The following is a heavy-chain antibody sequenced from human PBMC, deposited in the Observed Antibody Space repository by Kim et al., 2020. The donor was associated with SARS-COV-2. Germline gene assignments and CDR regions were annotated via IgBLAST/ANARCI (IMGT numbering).Heavy chain of an antibody. Sequence: SETLSLTCTVSGGSISTSDHYWGWIRQPPGKGLEWMGSISYSGSTFDNPSLKSRVTISIDTSKSQFPLKLSSVTAADTAVYYCARRDLGLTFDYWGQGTLVIVSS. CDR2: ISYSGST. CDR3: ARRDLGLTFDY. V-gene: IGHV4-39*01. J-gene: IGHJ4*02. D-gene: IGHD3-9*01. CDR1: GGSISTSDHY.